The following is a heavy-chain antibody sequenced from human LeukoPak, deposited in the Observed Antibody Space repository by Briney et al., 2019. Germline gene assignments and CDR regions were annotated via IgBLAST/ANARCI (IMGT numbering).Heavy chain of an antibody. CDR1: GFTFSAYW. Sequence: GGSLRLSCPASGFTFSAYWMSWVRQAPGKGLEWVANIKQDGSDKYYVDSVKGRFTISRDNAKNSLYLQMNSLRAEDTAVYHCARKTVVGSYFDYWGQGTPVTVSS. CDR3: ARKTVVGSYFDY. CDR2: IKQDGSDK. V-gene: IGHV3-7*03. D-gene: IGHD4-23*01. J-gene: IGHJ4*02.